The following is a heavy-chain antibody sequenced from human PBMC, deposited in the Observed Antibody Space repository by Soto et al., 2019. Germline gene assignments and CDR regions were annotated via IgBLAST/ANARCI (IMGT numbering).Heavy chain of an antibody. CDR1: GYTFTGYY. D-gene: IGHD3-22*01. J-gene: IGHJ5*02. Sequence: ASVKVSCKASGYTFTGYYIHWLRQAPGQGLEWMGGINPNTGVTNYAQKFEARVSLTRDTSMNTAYMELNRLKSDDTAVYYCARDRGSSVYYYVWFDPWVQGTRVTVSS. CDR2: INPNTGVT. V-gene: IGHV1-2*02. CDR3: ARDRGSSVYYYVWFDP.